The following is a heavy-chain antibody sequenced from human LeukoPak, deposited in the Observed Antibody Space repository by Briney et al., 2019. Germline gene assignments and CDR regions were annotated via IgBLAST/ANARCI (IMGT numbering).Heavy chain of an antibody. Sequence: GESLKISCKGSGYSFTSYWIGWVRQMPGKGLEWMGIIYPGDSDTRYSPSFQGQVTISADKSIGTAYLQWSSLKASDTAMYYCARHPARDYGDYVFPFDYWGQGTLVTVSS. CDR2: IYPGDSDT. D-gene: IGHD4-17*01. J-gene: IGHJ4*02. CDR3: ARHPARDYGDYVFPFDY. CDR1: GYSFTSYW. V-gene: IGHV5-51*01.